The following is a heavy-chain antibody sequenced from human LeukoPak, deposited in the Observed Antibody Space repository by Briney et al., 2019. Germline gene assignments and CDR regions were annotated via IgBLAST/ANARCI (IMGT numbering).Heavy chain of an antibody. CDR2: ISYDGSYK. CDR1: GFSFSRYG. J-gene: IGHJ3*02. V-gene: IGHV3-30*03. CDR3: ARTTDSGSYFRYAFDI. Sequence: PGGSLRLSCAASGFSFSRYGMHWVRQAPGKGLQWVTIISYDGSYKYYADSVKGRFTISRDNSKNSLYLQMNSLRAEDTAVYYCARTTDSGSYFRYAFDIWGQGTMVTVSS. D-gene: IGHD1-26*01.